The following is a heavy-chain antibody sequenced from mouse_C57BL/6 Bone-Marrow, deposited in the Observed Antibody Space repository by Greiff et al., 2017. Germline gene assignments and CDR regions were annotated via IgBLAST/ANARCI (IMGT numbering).Heavy chain of an antibody. J-gene: IGHJ1*03. D-gene: IGHD1-1*01. V-gene: IGHV5-9*01. CDR3: SRQVTTVLATKYFDV. CDR2: ISGGGGNT. Sequence: EVQLVESGGGLVKPGGSLKLSCAASGFTFSSYTMSGVRQPPETRLQWVAAISGGGGNTYYPDSVKGRFTISRDNDKNILYLQRSSMRSEDTALYYCSRQVTTVLATKYFDVWGTGTTVTVSS. CDR1: GFTFSSYT.